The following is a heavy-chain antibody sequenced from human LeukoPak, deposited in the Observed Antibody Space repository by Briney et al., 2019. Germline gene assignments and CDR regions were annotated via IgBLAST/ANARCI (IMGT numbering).Heavy chain of an antibody. CDR3: ARNVKEMATTQAQYYYYYGMDV. D-gene: IGHD5-24*01. CDR2: INAGNGNT. Sequence: ASVKVSCKASGYTFTSYAMHWVRQAPGQRLEWMGWINAGNGNTKYSQKFQGRVTITRDTSASTAYMELSSLRSEDTAVYYCARNVKEMATTQAQYYYYYGMDVWGQGTTVTVSS. V-gene: IGHV1-3*01. J-gene: IGHJ6*02. CDR1: GYTFTSYA.